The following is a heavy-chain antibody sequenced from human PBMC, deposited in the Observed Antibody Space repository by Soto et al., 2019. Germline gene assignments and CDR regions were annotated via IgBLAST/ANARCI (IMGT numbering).Heavy chain of an antibody. CDR3: ARFSNWKGDWFDP. J-gene: IGHJ5*02. CDR1: GYSISSSNW. CDR2: IYYSGST. Sequence: PSETLSLTCAVSGYSISSSNWWGWIRQPPGKGLEWIGYIYYSGSTYYNPSLKSRVTMSVDTSKNQFSLKLSSVTAVDTAVYYCARFSNWKGDWFDPWGQGTLVTVSS. V-gene: IGHV4-28*01. D-gene: IGHD1-1*01.